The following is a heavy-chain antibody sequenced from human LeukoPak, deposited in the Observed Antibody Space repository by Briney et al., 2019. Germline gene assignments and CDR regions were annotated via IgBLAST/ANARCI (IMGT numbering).Heavy chain of an antibody. CDR3: ARASSYRYYDILTGYYEYNWFDP. J-gene: IGHJ5*02. CDR1: GYTFTNYG. Sequence: ASVKVSCKAPGYTFTNYGINWVRQAPGQGLEWMGWISAYNGNTNYAQKLQGGVTMTTDTSTSTAYMELRSLRSDDTAVYYCARASSYRYYDILTGYYEYNWFDPWGQGTLVTVSS. D-gene: IGHD3-9*01. V-gene: IGHV1-18*01. CDR2: ISAYNGNT.